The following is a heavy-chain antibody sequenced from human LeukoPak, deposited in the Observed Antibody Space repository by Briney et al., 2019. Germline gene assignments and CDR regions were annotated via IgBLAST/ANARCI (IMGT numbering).Heavy chain of an antibody. CDR1: GFAFSSYQ. J-gene: IGHJ6*04. Sequence: GGSLRLSCEASGFAFSSYQMNWVRQAPGKGLEWVSAIGGSGSTTYYADSVKGRFTISRDNSKNTLYLQMNSLRAEDTAVYYCAELGITMIGGVWGKGTTVTISS. D-gene: IGHD3-10*02. CDR2: IGGSGSTT. CDR3: AELGITMIGGV. V-gene: IGHV3-23*01.